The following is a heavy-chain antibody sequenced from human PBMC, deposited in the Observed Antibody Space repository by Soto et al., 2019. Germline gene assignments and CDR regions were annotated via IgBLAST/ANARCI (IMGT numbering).Heavy chain of an antibody. Sequence: ASVKVSCKASGYTFTRPQIHWVRQAPGQGLEWMGMIDPSGGKTNYAQKFQGRVTMTRDTSTSTVYMALSSLRSEDTAIYFCGRVMRSLLSITALDTWGPGTLVTVSS. CDR2: IDPSGGKT. CDR3: GRVMRSLLSITALDT. CDR1: GYTFTRPQ. V-gene: IGHV1-46*01. D-gene: IGHD3-10*01. J-gene: IGHJ5*02.